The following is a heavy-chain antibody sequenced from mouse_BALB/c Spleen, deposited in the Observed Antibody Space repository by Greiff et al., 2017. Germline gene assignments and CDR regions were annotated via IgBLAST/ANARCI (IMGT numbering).Heavy chain of an antibody. J-gene: IGHJ3*01. CDR1: GYTFTSYV. CDR2: INPYNDGT. Sequence: VQLQQSGPELVKPGASVKMSCKASGYTFTSYVMHWVKQKPGQGLEWIGYINPYNDGTKYNEKFKGKATLTADKSSSTAYMQLSSLTSDDSAVYFCARYDGNYRFAYWGQGTLVTVSA. V-gene: IGHV1-14*01. D-gene: IGHD2-1*01. CDR3: ARYDGNYRFAY.